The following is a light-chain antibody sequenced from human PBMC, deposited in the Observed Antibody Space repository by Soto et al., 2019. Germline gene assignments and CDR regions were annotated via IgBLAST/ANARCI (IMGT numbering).Light chain of an antibody. V-gene: IGLV2-11*01. J-gene: IGLJ2*01. CDR1: SSDVGGYNL. Sequence: QSALTQPRSVSGSPGQSVTISCSGTSSDVGGYNLVSWHQHHPGKAPKLMIFDVGKRPSGVPDRFSGSKSGNTASLTISGLQAEDEADYYCCSYAGSYTLVFGGGTKLTVL. CDR3: CSYAGSYTLV. CDR2: DVG.